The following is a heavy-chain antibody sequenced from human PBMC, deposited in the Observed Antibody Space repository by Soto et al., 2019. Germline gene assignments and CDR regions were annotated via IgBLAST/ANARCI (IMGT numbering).Heavy chain of an antibody. V-gene: IGHV4-34*01. CDR1: GGSFSGYY. Sequence: QVQLKQWGAGLLKPSETLSLTCAVYGGSFSGYYWSWIRQPPGKGLEWIGEINHSGSTNYNPSLKSRVTISVDTSKNQFSLKLSSVTAADTAVYYCARGGHDYGGNLDYWGQGTLVTVSS. J-gene: IGHJ4*02. CDR2: INHSGST. D-gene: IGHD4-17*01. CDR3: ARGGHDYGGNLDY.